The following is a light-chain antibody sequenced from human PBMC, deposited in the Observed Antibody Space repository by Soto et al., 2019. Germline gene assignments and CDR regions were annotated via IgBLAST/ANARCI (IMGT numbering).Light chain of an antibody. CDR1: QIVSSW. J-gene: IGKJ1*01. V-gene: IGKV1-5*01. Sequence: DIQVTQSPSTLSASVGDRVSITCRASQIVSSWVAWYQQKPGRAPRLLIYDVSSLESGVPSRFSGSGSGTEFTLTISSLQPDDLETYYCQQYSTSSQTFGQRTKVEI. CDR2: DVS. CDR3: QQYSTSSQT.